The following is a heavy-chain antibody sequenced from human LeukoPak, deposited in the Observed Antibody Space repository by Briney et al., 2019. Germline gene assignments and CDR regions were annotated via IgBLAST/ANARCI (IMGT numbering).Heavy chain of an antibody. V-gene: IGHV4-61*02. CDR1: GGSISSGSYY. D-gene: IGHD5-18*01. CDR3: ARDRSGYSYGTVINYYYYYMDV. CDR2: IYTSGST. Sequence: PSETLSLTCTVSGGSISSGSYYWSWIRQPAGKGLEWIGRIYTSGSTNYNPSLKSRVTISVDTSKNQFSLKLSSVTAADTAVYYCARDRSGYSYGTVINYYYYYMDVWGKGTTVTVSS. J-gene: IGHJ6*03.